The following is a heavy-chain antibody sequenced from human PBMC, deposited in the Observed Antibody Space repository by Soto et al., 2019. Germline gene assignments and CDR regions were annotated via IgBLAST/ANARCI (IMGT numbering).Heavy chain of an antibody. CDR1: GGTFSTFG. D-gene: IGHD4-17*01. V-gene: IGHV1-69*13. CDR2: IIPFFGTA. CDR3: AKAAPMDAGDKYYYEF. Sequence: ASVKVSCKASGGTFSTFGISWVRQAPGQGLEWMGGIIPFFGTARYSQKFEDRITITADESTNTAYMDLRSLTSEEMAISYCAKAAPMDAGDKYYYEFWGQGAM. J-gene: IGHJ4*02.